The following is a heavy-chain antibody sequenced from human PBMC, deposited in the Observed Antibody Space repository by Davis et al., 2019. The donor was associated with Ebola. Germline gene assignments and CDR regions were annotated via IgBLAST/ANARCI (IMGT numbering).Heavy chain of an antibody. D-gene: IGHD3-22*01. CDR1: GYTFTGHY. CDR3: ARGRGHYESSGGDF. CDR2: INPKTGGT. J-gene: IGHJ4*02. V-gene: IGHV1-2*02. Sequence: ASVKVSCKASGYTFTGHYMHWVRQAPGQGLEWMGWINPKTGGTNYAQNFQGRVTMTRDTSTRTVYMELSSLRSEDTAVYYCARGRGHYESSGGDFWGQGTLVTVSS.